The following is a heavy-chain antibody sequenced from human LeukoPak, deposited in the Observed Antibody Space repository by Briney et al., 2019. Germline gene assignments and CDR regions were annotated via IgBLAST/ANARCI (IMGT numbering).Heavy chain of an antibody. CDR2: IRSKAYGGTT. D-gene: IGHD1-26*01. J-gene: IGHJ6*03. CDR3: TRDLLGGSYPHYYYYYMDV. CDR1: GFTFGDYA. Sequence: GGSLRLSCTASGFTFGDYAMSWVRQAPGKGLEWVGFIRSKAYGGTTEYAASVKGRFTISRDDSKSIAYLQMNSLKTEDTAVYYCTRDLLGGSYPHYYYYYMDVWGKGTTVTISS. V-gene: IGHV3-49*04.